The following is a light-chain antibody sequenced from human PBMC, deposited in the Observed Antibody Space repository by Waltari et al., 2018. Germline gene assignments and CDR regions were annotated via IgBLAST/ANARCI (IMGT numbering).Light chain of an antibody. CDR2: VNSDGSH. CDR1: SGHSSNV. Sequence: QLVLTQSPSASASLGASVKLTSTLNSGHSSNVIAWLQQQPKKGPRYLMKVNSDGSHNKGDEIPARFSGSSSGAERYLTISSLQSEDEADYDCQTGGHGTWVFGGGTKLTVL. J-gene: IGLJ3*02. CDR3: QTGGHGTWV. V-gene: IGLV4-69*01.